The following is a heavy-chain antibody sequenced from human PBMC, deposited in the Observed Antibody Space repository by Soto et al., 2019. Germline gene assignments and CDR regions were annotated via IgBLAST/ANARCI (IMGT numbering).Heavy chain of an antibody. J-gene: IGHJ5*02. V-gene: IGHV3-7*01. CDR3: ARDRADTYYDFWRGYLRWFDP. CDR2: IKQDGSEK. Sequence: EVQLVESGGGLVQPGGSLRLSCAASGFTFSSYWMSWVRQAPGKGLEWVANIKQDGSEKYYVDSVKGRVTISRDNAKNSLYLQMNSLRAEASAGYYSARDRADTYYDFWRGYLRWFDPWGQGTLVTVSS. D-gene: IGHD3-3*01. CDR1: GFTFSSYW.